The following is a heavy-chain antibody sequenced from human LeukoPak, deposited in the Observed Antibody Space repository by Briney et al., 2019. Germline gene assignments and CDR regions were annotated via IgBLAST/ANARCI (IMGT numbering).Heavy chain of an antibody. D-gene: IGHD2-2*01. Sequence: SETLSLTCTVSGGSISSYYWSWIRQPPGKGLEWIGEINHSGSTNYNPSLKSRVTISVDTSKNQFSLKLSSVTAADTAVYYCARTGVVPAAFDYWGQGTLVTVSS. CDR1: GGSISSYY. CDR3: ARTGVVPAAFDY. J-gene: IGHJ4*02. V-gene: IGHV4-34*01. CDR2: INHSGST.